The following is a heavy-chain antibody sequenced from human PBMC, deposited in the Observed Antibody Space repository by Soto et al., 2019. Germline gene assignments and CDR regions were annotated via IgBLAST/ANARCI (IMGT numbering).Heavy chain of an antibody. J-gene: IGHJ3*02. D-gene: IGHD5-12*01. CDR3: AREMATISLGAFDI. Sequence: GGSLRLSCAASGFSFSSYWMHWVRQAPGKGLVWVSRTNNDGSTTTYADSVRGRFTSFRDNAKNTLYLQMTSLRVEDTAVYYCAREMATISLGAFDIWGQGTMVTVSS. V-gene: IGHV3-74*01. CDR2: TNNDGSTT. CDR1: GFSFSSYW.